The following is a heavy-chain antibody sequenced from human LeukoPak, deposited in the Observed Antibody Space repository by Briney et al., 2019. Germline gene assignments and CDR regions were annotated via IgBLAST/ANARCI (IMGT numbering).Heavy chain of an antibody. CDR3: ARDGGMIVVGSNDAFDI. D-gene: IGHD3-22*01. Sequence: GSLRLSCVASGFSFSSYGMNWVRQAPGKGLEWVSSISSSSSYIYYADSVKGRFTISRDNAKNSLYLQMNSLRAEDTAVYYCARDGGMIVVGSNDAFDIWGQGTMVTVSS. V-gene: IGHV3-21*01. CDR2: ISSSSSYI. CDR1: GFSFSSYG. J-gene: IGHJ3*02.